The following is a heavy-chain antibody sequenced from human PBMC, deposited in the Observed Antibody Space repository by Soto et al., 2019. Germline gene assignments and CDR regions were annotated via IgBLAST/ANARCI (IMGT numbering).Heavy chain of an antibody. D-gene: IGHD6-19*01. Sequence: SETLSLTCTASGASMSTYYCNWIRQTPGKGLEWIGYIYSSGSANYNPSLKSRVAISIDTSKAQISLNLTSVTAADSAVYYCARAFGGWPPAPGGRGTLAT. V-gene: IGHV4-59*01. CDR3: ARAFGGWPPAP. J-gene: IGHJ5*02. CDR1: GASMSTYY. CDR2: IYSSGSA.